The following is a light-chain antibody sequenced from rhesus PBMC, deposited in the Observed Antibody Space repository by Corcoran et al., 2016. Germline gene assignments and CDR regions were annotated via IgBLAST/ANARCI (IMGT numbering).Light chain of an antibody. CDR3: QQSSDLVS. J-gene: IGKJ4*01. CDR2: GAF. Sequence: ETVVTQSPVTLALSPGERATLSRRTSQNVGTYLAWYQQKPGQAPSLLIYGAFRRATGIPDRFSGSWSGTDFTLTISSLKPEDVGVYFCQQSSDLVSFGGGTKVEIK. V-gene: IGKV3-24*04. CDR1: QNVGTY.